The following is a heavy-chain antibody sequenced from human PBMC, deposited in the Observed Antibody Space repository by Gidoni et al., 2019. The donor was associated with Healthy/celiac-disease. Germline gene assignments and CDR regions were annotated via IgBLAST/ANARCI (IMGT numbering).Heavy chain of an antibody. Sequence: EVQLVESGGGLVKPGGSLRLSCAASGFTFSSYSMNWVRQAPGKGLEWVSSISSSSSYIYYADSVKGRFTISRDNAKNSLYLQMNSLRAEDTAVYYCARDRDYDYVWGSYRSPNVDYWGQGTLVTVSS. CDR1: GFTFSSYS. CDR3: ARDRDYDYVWGSYRSPNVDY. D-gene: IGHD3-16*02. V-gene: IGHV3-21*01. CDR2: ISSSSSYI. J-gene: IGHJ4*02.